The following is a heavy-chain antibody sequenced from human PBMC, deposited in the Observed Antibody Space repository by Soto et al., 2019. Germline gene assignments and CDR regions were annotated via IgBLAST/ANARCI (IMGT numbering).Heavy chain of an antibody. CDR3: ARDPHYTCYGYFDC. D-gene: IGHD5-12*01. CDR1: GFTFSSNA. Sequence: QVQLVESGGGVVQPGRSLRLSCAASGFTFSSNAMHWVRQAPGKGLEWVAVIWSDGSKSFYADSVKGRFTTSRDNSQTTLYLQMTSLRVEDTAVDYCARDPHYTCYGYFDCWGQGTLVHVSS. CDR2: IWSDGSKS. V-gene: IGHV3-33*01. J-gene: IGHJ4*02.